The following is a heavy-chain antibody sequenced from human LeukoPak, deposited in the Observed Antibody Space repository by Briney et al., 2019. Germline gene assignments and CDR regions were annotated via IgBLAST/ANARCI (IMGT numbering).Heavy chain of an antibody. Sequence: GGSLRLSCAASGFTFNSYSMNWVRQAPGKGLEWVSSISSSSSYIYYADSVKGRFIISRDNAKNSLYLQMNSLRAEDTAVYYCAREISGPLAAAGGYYYYYMDVWGKGTTVTISS. CDR3: AREISGPLAAAGGYYYYYMDV. V-gene: IGHV3-21*01. J-gene: IGHJ6*03. CDR1: GFTFNSYS. D-gene: IGHD6-13*01. CDR2: ISSSSSYI.